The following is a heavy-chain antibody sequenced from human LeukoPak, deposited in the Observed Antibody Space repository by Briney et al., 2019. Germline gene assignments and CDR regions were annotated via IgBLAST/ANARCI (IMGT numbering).Heavy chain of an antibody. CDR1: GFTLRRYA. D-gene: IGHD6-6*01. Sequence: GGSLRLSCAASGFTLRRYAMRWVRQAPGKGLEWVSGFSGGGDNTHYADSVKGRFTISRDNAKNTLYLQMNSQRGEDTAVYYCVSRQDLRWHYDNWGQGTLVTVSS. CDR3: VSRQDLRWHYDN. V-gene: IGHV3-23*01. CDR2: FSGGGDNT. J-gene: IGHJ4*02.